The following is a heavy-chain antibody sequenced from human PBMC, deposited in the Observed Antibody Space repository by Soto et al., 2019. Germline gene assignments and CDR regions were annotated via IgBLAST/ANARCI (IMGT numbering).Heavy chain of an antibody. CDR1: GYSFSTYD. V-gene: IGHV1-18*04. J-gene: IGHJ5*02. Sequence: QPQLVQSGAEVREPGASVKLSCKASGYSFSTYDISWLRQAPGKGLEWMGVISHKNGNRNFAWKFLDRVIMTTDTSSNTAYMELESLRYDDTAIYYCATSYDSGFDPWGHGTLVTGSS. CDR3: ATSYDSGFDP. D-gene: IGHD3-3*01. CDR2: ISHKNGNR.